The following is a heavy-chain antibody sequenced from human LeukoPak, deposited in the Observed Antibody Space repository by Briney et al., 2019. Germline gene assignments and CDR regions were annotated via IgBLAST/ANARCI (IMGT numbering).Heavy chain of an antibody. V-gene: IGHV4-34*01. CDR2: INHSGST. CDR1: GGSFSGYY. D-gene: IGHD3-9*01. J-gene: IGHJ4*02. CDR3: ARHAGRYFDWLSHYFDY. Sequence: PSETLSLTCAVYGGSFSGYYWSWIRQPPGKGLEWIGEINHSGSTNYNPSLKSRVTISVDTSKNQFSLKLSSVTAADTAVYYCARHAGRYFDWLSHYFDYWGQGTLVTVSS.